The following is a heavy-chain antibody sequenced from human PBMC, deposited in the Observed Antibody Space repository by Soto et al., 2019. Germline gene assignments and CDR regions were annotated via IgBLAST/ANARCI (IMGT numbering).Heavy chain of an antibody. J-gene: IGHJ4*02. CDR2: ISRDGGTK. CDR1: GFTVSTYG. CDR3: TGEVASGY. V-gene: IGHV3-30*03. D-gene: IGHD2-8*02. Sequence: QVQLVESGGGVVQPGRSLRLSCAVSGFTVSTYGMHWVRQAPGKGLEWVAVISRDGGTKYYADSVKGRFTISRDNSRNTLFLEMNRLRGDDMAVYYCTGEVASGYWGQGTVVTVSS.